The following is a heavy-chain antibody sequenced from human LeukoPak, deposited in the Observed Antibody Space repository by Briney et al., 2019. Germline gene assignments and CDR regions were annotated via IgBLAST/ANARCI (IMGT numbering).Heavy chain of an antibody. J-gene: IGHJ4*02. CDR1: GFTFSSYA. CDR3: AKSYNGYESKPDY. V-gene: IGHV3-23*01. Sequence: GGSLRLSCAASGFTFSSYAMSWVRQAPGKGLEWASSISNSGGRTFYTDSVKGRFTISRDNSKITLYLQMNSLRAEDTAVYYCAKSYNGYESKPDYWGQGTLVTVSS. D-gene: IGHD5-12*01. CDR2: ISNSGGRT.